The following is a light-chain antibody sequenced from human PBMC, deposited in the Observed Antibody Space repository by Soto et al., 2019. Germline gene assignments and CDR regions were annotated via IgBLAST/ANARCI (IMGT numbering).Light chain of an antibody. CDR2: DDS. J-gene: IGKJ4*01. Sequence: DIQMTQSPSTLPASVVDRVTITGRASQSIDNLLAWYQQKPGKAPKLLISDDSTLESGVSYRFSGSGSGTEFTISIGSLQNDDFETYYCQQYRSYSITCGGGTKG. CDR3: QQYRSYSIT. V-gene: IGKV1-5*01. CDR1: QSIDNL.